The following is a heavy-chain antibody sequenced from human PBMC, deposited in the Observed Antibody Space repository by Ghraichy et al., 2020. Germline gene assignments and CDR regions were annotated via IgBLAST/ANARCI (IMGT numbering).Heavy chain of an antibody. CDR1: GFTFSSYG. CDR3: AREDYGGNLLYYYYGMDV. CDR2: IWYDGSNK. D-gene: IGHD4-23*01. V-gene: IGHV3-33*01. Sequence: GGSLRLSCAASGFTFSSYGMHWVRQAPGKGLEWVAVIWYDGSNKYYADSVKGRFTISRDNSKNTLYLQMNSLRAEDTAVYYCAREDYGGNLLYYYYGMDVWGQGTTVTVSS. J-gene: IGHJ6*02.